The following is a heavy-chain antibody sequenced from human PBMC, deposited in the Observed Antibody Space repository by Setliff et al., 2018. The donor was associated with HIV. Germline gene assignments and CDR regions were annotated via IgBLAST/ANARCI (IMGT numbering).Heavy chain of an antibody. Sequence: GASVKVSCKASGYTFTSYGISWVRQAPGQGLEWMGWISTYNADTNYAQNLQGRVTMTTDTSTSTAYMELRSLRSDDTAVYYCAREVTAPPDYYYSYMDVWGKGTTVTVSS. D-gene: IGHD5-18*01. J-gene: IGHJ6*03. CDR2: ISTYNADT. CDR3: AREVTAPPDYYYSYMDV. CDR1: GYTFTSYG. V-gene: IGHV1-18*01.